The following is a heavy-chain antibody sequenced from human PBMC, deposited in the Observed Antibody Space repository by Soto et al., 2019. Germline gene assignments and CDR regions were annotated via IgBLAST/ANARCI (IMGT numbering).Heavy chain of an antibody. CDR3: ARARTPLRWDSSGWPKQTRDTYYFDY. CDR1: GGSFSGYY. Sequence: PSETLSLTCAVYGGSFSGYYWSWIRQPPGKGLEWIGEINHSGSTNYNPSLKSRVTISVDTSKNQFSLKLSSVTAADTAVYYCARARTPLRWDSSGWPKQTRDTYYFDYWGQGTLVTVSS. D-gene: IGHD6-19*01. J-gene: IGHJ4*02. V-gene: IGHV4-34*01. CDR2: INHSGST.